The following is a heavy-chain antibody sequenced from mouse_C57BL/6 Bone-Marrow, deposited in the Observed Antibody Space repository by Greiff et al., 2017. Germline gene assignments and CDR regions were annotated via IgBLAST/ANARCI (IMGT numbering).Heavy chain of an antibody. V-gene: IGHV14-2*01. Sequence: VQLQQSGAELVQPGASVKLSCTASGFNIKAYYMHWVKQRTEQGLEWIGRIDPEDGETKYAPKFQGKATITADTSSTTAYLQLSSLTSEDTAVYYCASYYSNPRACDYAMDYWGQGTSVTVSS. J-gene: IGHJ4*01. CDR1: GFNIKAYY. D-gene: IGHD2-5*01. CDR2: IDPEDGET. CDR3: ASYYSNPRACDYAMDY.